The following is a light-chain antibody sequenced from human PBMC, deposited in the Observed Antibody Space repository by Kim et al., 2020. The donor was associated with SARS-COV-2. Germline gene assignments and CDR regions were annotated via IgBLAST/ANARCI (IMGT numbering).Light chain of an antibody. Sequence: QSALTQPASLSGSPGQSITISCTATSSDVGGYDYVNWYQQHPGKVPKLLIYDVYERTSGVSDRFSGSKSGNTASLTISGLQAEDEADYYCASRTASGTWVFGGGTQLTVL. V-gene: IGLV2-14*03. J-gene: IGLJ3*02. CDR1: SSDVGGYDY. CDR3: ASRTASGTWV. CDR2: DVY.